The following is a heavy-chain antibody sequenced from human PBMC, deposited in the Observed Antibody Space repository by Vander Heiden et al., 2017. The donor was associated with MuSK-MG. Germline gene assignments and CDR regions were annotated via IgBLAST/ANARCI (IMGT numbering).Heavy chain of an antibody. Sequence: EVQLVESGGGSVQPGRSLRLSRAASGSTFDDYAMHWVRQAPGKGLEWVSGISWNSGSIGYADSVKGRFTISRDNAKNSLYLQMNSLRAEDTAFYYCAKEDSSGWYFYDYWGQGTLVTVSS. CDR1: GSTFDDYA. CDR3: AKEDSSGWYFYDY. D-gene: IGHD6-19*01. J-gene: IGHJ4*02. CDR2: ISWNSGSI. V-gene: IGHV3-9*01.